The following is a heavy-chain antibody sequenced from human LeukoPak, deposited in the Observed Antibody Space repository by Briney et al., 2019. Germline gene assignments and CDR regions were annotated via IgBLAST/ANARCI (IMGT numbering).Heavy chain of an antibody. Sequence: GASVKVSCKASGYTFTSYGISWVRQAPGQGLEWMGWISAYNGNTNYAQKLQGRVTMTTDTSTSTAYMELRSLRSDDTAVYYCARARFGELLPRLFDYWGQGTLVTVSS. CDR3: ARARFGELLPRLFDY. V-gene: IGHV1-18*01. CDR2: ISAYNGNT. J-gene: IGHJ4*02. CDR1: GYTFTSYG. D-gene: IGHD3-10*01.